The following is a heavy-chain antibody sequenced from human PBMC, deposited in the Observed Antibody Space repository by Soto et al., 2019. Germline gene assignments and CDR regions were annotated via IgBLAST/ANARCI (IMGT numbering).Heavy chain of an antibody. CDR2: INPGGSGT. Sequence: EVHLVESGGGLVQPGGSLRLSCAASGFTFSSNWMHWVRQVKGKGLLWVARINPGGSGTDYADSAKGRFTISRDNAKNMLYMQMNRLRAEDTAVYYCAKDVAGSGSHWGQGTLVTVAS. CDR3: AKDVAGSGSH. D-gene: IGHD3-10*01. CDR1: GFTFSSNW. V-gene: IGHV3-74*01. J-gene: IGHJ4*02.